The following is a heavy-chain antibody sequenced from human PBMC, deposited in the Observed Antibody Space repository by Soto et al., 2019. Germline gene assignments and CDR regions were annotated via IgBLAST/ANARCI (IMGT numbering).Heavy chain of an antibody. CDR3: ARRGRR. V-gene: IGHV3-48*03. CDR1: GFTFSSSG. D-gene: IGHD2-15*01. J-gene: IGHJ3*01. CDR2: IHPGGQTI. Sequence: EVQLVESGGGLVQPGGSLRLSCAASGFTFSSSGMYWVRQAPGKGLEWISYIHPGGQTIFYAESVKGRFTISRDNAKHSVYLQMHSLRAEDTAVYYCARRGRRWGRETKVTVSS.